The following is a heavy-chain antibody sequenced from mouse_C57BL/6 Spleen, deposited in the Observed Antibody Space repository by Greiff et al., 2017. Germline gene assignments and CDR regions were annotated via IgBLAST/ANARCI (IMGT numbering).Heavy chain of an antibody. Sequence: VQLQQSGAELVRPGASVKLSCTASGFTITADYMPWVKQRPDQGLEWIGWIHPANGDTDSTSKFQGKATITADTSSNTAYLQLSSLTSEDTAVYYCSTWSGARDYWGQGTSVTVSS. CDR1: GFTITADY. J-gene: IGHJ4*01. CDR3: STWSGARDY. V-gene: IGHV14-4*01. CDR2: IHPANGDT. D-gene: IGHD3-2*02.